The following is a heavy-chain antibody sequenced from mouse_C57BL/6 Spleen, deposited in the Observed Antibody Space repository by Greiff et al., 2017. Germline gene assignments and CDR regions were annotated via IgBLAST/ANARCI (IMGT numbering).Heavy chain of an antibody. V-gene: IGHV1-82*01. Sequence: QVQLQQSGPELVKPGASVKLSCKASGYAFSSSRMNWVKQRPGKGLEWIGRFYPGTGGTTYNGKFKGKATLTADKSSSTAYMQLSSLTSEYSAVYFCARSGNFDYWGQGTTLTVSS. D-gene: IGHD1-1*02. CDR1: GYAFSSSR. CDR2: FYPGTGGT. CDR3: ARSGNFDY. J-gene: IGHJ2*01.